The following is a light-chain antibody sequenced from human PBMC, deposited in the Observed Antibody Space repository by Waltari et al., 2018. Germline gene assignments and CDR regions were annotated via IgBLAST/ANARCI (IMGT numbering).Light chain of an antibody. J-gene: IGKJ2*01. CDR3: QQSYSILYT. CDR2: AAS. Sequence: DIQMTQSPSSLSATVGDRVTTTCRARLSFSSYLNWYQQKPGKAPKLLIYAASSLQSGVPSRFSGSGSGTDFTLTISSLQPEDFATYYCQQSYSILYTFGQGTKLEIK. CDR1: LSFSSY. V-gene: IGKV1-39*01.